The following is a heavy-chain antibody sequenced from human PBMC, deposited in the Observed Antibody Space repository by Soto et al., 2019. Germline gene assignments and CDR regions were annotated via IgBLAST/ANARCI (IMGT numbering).Heavy chain of an antibody. D-gene: IGHD3-3*01. CDR1: GYSFTSYW. CDR2: IYPGDSDT. Sequence: PXESLTISCKGSGYSFTSYWIGLVRQMPGKGLEWTGIIYPGDSDTRYSPSFQGQVTISADKSISTAYLQWRSLKASDTAMYYCARAGWSGYYTFNWFDPWGQGTLVTVSS. V-gene: IGHV5-51*01. J-gene: IGHJ5*02. CDR3: ARAGWSGYYTFNWFDP.